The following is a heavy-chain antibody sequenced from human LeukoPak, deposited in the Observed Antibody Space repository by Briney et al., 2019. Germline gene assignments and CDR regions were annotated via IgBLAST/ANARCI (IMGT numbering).Heavy chain of an antibody. V-gene: IGHV1-69*13. CDR1: GGTFSRYA. CDR3: ATPERD. Sequence: SVKVSCKASGGTFSRYAICWVRQAPGRGLEWMGEIIPIFGTANYAQKFQSIVTITANESTSTAYMELSSLRSEDTAVYYCATPERDWGQGTLVTVSS. CDR2: IIPIFGTA. J-gene: IGHJ4*02.